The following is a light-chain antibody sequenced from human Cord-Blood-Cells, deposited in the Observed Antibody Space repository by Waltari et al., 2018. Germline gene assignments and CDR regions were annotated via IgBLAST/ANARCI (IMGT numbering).Light chain of an antibody. CDR2: KAS. CDR3: QQYNSILGT. J-gene: IGKJ1*01. Sequence: DIQMTQSPSTLSASVGDRVTITCRASQSISSWLAWYQQKPGQAPKLLIYKASSLESGVTSRFSGSGSGTEVTLTISSLQPDDFATYYCQQYNSILGTFGQGTKVEIK. CDR1: QSISSW. V-gene: IGKV1-5*03.